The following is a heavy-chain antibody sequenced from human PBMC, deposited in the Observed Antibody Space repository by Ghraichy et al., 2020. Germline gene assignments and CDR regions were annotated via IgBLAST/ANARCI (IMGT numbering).Heavy chain of an antibody. CDR2: ISGSGGST. CDR1: GFTFSSYA. J-gene: IGHJ5*02. D-gene: IGHD3-10*01. CDR3: EKKDGSGSYADWFDP. Sequence: GGSLRLSCAASGFTFSSYAMSWVRQAPGKGLEWVSGISGSGGSTYYADAVKGRFTISRDNSKNTLYLQMNSLRAEDTAVYYCEKKDGSGSYADWFDPWGHGPLVTVSS. V-gene: IGHV3-23*01.